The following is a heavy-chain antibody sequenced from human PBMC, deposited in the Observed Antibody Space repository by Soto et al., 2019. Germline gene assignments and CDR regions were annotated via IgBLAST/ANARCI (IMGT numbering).Heavy chain of an antibody. CDR3: ARVPTP. CDR2: IYHSGST. V-gene: IGHV4-30-2*01. J-gene: IGHJ5*02. Sequence: QMQRQESGSGLVKPSQTLSLTCAVSGGSISSGGYSWSWIRQPPGKGQEWIGYIYHSGSTYYNPSLKSRVTISVDRSKNQFSLKLSSVTAADTAVYYCARVPTPWGQGTLVTVSS. CDR1: GGSISSGGYS.